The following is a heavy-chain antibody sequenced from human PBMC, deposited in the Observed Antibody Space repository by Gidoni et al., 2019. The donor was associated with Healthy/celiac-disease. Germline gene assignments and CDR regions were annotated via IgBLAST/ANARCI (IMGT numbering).Heavy chain of an antibody. D-gene: IGHD3-9*01. J-gene: IGHJ5*02. Sequence: QVQLQESGPGLVKPSETLSLTCTVSGGSISSYYWSWIRQPPGKGLEWIGYIYYSGSTNYNPSLKSRVTISVDTSKNQFSLKLSSVTAADTAVYYCARVSYYDILTGYRFDPWGQGTLVTVSS. CDR1: GGSISSYY. V-gene: IGHV4-59*01. CDR2: IYYSGST. CDR3: ARVSYYDILTGYRFDP.